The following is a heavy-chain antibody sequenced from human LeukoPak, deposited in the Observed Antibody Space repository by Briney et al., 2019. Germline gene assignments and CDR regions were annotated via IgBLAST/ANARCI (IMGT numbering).Heavy chain of an antibody. Sequence: PGGSLRLSCAASGFTFDDYAMHWVRQAPGKGLEWVSGISWNSGSIGCADSVKGRFTISRDNAKNSLYLQMNSLRAEDTALYYCAKDKGWVVTPSGAFDIWGQGTMVTVSS. CDR1: GFTFDDYA. CDR3: AKDKGWVVTPSGAFDI. CDR2: ISWNSGSI. V-gene: IGHV3-9*01. J-gene: IGHJ3*02. D-gene: IGHD4-23*01.